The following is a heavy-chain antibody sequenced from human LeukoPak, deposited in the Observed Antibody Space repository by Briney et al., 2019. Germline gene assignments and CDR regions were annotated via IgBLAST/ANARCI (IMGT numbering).Heavy chain of an antibody. D-gene: IGHD3-10*01. Sequence: PGGSLRLSRAASGSTFSSYSMNWVRQAPGNGLEWVSYISSSSSTIYYADSVKGRFTISRDNAKNSLYLQMNSLRAEDTAVYYCARSFQLLWFGELLSNYFDYWGQGTLVTVSS. CDR3: ARSFQLLWFGELLSNYFDY. CDR1: GSTFSSYS. J-gene: IGHJ4*02. CDR2: ISSSSSTI. V-gene: IGHV3-48*01.